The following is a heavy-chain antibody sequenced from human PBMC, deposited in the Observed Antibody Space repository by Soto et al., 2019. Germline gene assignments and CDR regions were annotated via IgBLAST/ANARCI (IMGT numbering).Heavy chain of an antibody. J-gene: IGHJ6*02. CDR3: AKDHQGGGFASYGMGV. Sequence: PGGSLRLSCTTSGFTFSSYAIEWVRQAPGTGLDWVSAITGSGASTYYADSVRGRFTISRDNSKNTVFLQINSLRAEDTAIYYCAKDHQGGGFASYGMGVWGQGTTVTVSS. D-gene: IGHD1-26*01. CDR1: GFTFSSYA. V-gene: IGHV3-23*01. CDR2: ITGSGAST.